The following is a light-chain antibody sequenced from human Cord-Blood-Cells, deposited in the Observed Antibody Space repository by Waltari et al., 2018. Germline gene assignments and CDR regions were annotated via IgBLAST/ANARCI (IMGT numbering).Light chain of an antibody. J-gene: IGKJ1*01. CDR2: GAS. V-gene: IGKV3-20*01. CDR3: QQYGSSQT. Sequence: EIVLTQSPGTLSFSPGERATLSCRASQSVSSSYLAWYQQKPGQAPRLLIYGASSRATGIPDRFSVSGSGTDFTLTISRLEPEDFAVYYCQQYGSSQTFGQGTKVEIK. CDR1: QSVSSSY.